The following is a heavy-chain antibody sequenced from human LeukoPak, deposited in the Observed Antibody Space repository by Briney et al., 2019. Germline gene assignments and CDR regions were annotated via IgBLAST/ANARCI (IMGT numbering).Heavy chain of an antibody. Sequence: GASVKVSCKASGYTFNYYYTHWVRQAPGQGLEWMGWINPNSGGTNYAQKFQGRVTMTRDTSISTAYMELSRLRSDDTAVYYCARGAPVFRWFDPWGQGTLVTVSS. V-gene: IGHV1-2*02. CDR3: ARGAPVFRWFDP. D-gene: IGHD2-21*01. CDR2: INPNSGGT. CDR1: GYTFNYYY. J-gene: IGHJ5*02.